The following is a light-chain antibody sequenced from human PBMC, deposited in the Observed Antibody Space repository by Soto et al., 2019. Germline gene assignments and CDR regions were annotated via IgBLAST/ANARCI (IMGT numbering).Light chain of an antibody. Sequence: QSVLTQPASVSGSPGQSITISCTGTSSDVGGYNYVSWYQQHPGKAPKFMIYDVSSRPSGVSNRFSGSKSGNTASLTISGLQAEDEADYYCCSYTTSSTVYVFGTGTKVTVL. CDR3: CSYTTSSTVYV. CDR2: DVS. CDR1: SSDVGGYNY. J-gene: IGLJ1*01. V-gene: IGLV2-14*01.